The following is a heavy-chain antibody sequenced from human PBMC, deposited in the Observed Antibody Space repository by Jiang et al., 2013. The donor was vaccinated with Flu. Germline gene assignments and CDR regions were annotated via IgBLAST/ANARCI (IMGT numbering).Heavy chain of an antibody. J-gene: IGHJ4*02. CDR3: ARGALGQLAY. V-gene: IGHV4-4*02. D-gene: IGHD6-6*01. Sequence: KSRVTISVDKSKNQFSLKLSSVTAADTAVYYCARGALGQLAYWGQGTLVTVSS.